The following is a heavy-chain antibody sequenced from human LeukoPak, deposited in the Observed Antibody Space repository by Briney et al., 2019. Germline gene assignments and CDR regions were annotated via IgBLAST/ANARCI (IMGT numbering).Heavy chain of an antibody. D-gene: IGHD1/OR15-1a*01. Sequence: SQTLSLTCTVSGGSISSGDYYWSWIRQPPGKGLEWIGYIYYSGSTYHNPSLKSRVTISVDTSKNQFSLKLSSVTAADTAVYYCARVDENKQSGGMDVWGQGTTVTVSS. CDR2: IYYSGST. CDR3: ARVDENKQSGGMDV. V-gene: IGHV4-30-4*01. J-gene: IGHJ6*02. CDR1: GGSISSGDYY.